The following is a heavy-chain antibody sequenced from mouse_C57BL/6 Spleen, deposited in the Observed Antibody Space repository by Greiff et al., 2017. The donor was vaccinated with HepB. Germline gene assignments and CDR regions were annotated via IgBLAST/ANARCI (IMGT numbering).Heavy chain of an antibody. Sequence: QVQLQQPGAELVKPGASVKLSCKASGYTFTSYWMQWVKQRPGQGLEWIGEIDPSDSYTNYNQKFKGKATLTVDTSSSTAYMQLSSLTSEDSAVYYCARKGQGSSYETWFAYWGQGTLVTVSA. CDR3: ARKGQGSSYETWFAY. D-gene: IGHD1-1*01. V-gene: IGHV1-50*01. J-gene: IGHJ3*01. CDR2: IDPSDSYT. CDR1: GYTFTSYW.